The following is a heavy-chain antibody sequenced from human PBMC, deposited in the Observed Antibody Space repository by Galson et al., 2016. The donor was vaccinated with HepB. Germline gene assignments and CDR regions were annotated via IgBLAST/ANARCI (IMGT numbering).Heavy chain of an antibody. CDR2: ISYDGNNI. D-gene: IGHD4-17*01. CDR3: ARDRSTVTYLDY. J-gene: IGHJ4*02. Sequence: SLRLSCAASGFSFRSYDMHWVRQAPGKGLEWVAGISYDGNNINYGYSVKGRFTISRDNSKNTLYLQMNSLRAEDTAVYFCARDRSTVTYLDYWGQGTRVSVSS. CDR1: GFSFRSYD. V-gene: IGHV3-33*01.